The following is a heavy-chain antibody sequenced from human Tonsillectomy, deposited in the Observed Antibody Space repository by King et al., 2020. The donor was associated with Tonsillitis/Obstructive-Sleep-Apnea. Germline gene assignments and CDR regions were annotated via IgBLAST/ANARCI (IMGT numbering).Heavy chain of an antibody. J-gene: IGHJ1*01. CDR2: IKQDGSEK. CDR1: GFTFSSYW. Sequence: EVQLVESGGGLVQPGGSLRLSCAASGFTFSSYWMSWVRQAPGKGLEWVANIKQDGSEKDYVDSVKGRFTISRDNAKNSLYLQMNSLRAEDTAVYYCARLRYYYDSSGYYYESEYFQHWGQGTLVTVSS. V-gene: IGHV3-7*04. CDR3: ARLRYYYDSSGYYYESEYFQH. D-gene: IGHD3-22*01.